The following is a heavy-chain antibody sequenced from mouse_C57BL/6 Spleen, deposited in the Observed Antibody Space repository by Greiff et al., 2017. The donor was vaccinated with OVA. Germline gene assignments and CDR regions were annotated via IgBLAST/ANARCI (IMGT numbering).Heavy chain of an antibody. CDR2: ISYDGSN. V-gene: IGHV3-6*01. J-gene: IGHJ2*01. CDR1: GYSITSGYY. D-gene: IGHD4-1*01. CDR3: ARETGTYYCDY. Sequence: VQLQQSGPGLVKPSQSLSLTCSVTGYSITSGYYWNWIRQFPGNKLEWMGYISYDGSNNYNPSLKNRISITRDTSKNQFFLKLNSVTTEDTATYCCARETGTYYCDYWGQGTTLTVSS.